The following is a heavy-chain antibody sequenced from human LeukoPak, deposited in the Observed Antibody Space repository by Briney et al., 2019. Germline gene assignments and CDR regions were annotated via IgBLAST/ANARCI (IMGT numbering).Heavy chain of an antibody. CDR3: ATRYSGSHYYYLDV. V-gene: IGHV3-30*03. Sequence: GGSLRLSCAASGFTFRTYAMHWVRQAPGKGLEWVAFMSHDGVKIFHADSVKGRFTISRDNSKSILYLQMNSLRAEDTAVYYCATRYSGSHYYYLDVWGKGTTVIVSS. J-gene: IGHJ6*03. CDR2: MSHDGVKI. D-gene: IGHD6-13*01. CDR1: GFTFRTYA.